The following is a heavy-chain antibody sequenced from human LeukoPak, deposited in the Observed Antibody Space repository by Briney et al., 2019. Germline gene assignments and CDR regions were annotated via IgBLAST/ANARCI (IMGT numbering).Heavy chain of an antibody. CDR3: ARRSSTSLKLRKNYYGMDV. Sequence: SETLSLTCAVYGGSFSGYYWSWIRQPPGKGLEWIGEINHSGSTNYNPSLKSRVTISVDTSKNQFSLKLSSVTAADTAVYYCARRSSTSLKLRKNYYGMDVWGKGTTVTVSS. CDR1: GGSFSGYY. J-gene: IGHJ6*04. V-gene: IGHV4-34*01. D-gene: IGHD2-2*01. CDR2: INHSGST.